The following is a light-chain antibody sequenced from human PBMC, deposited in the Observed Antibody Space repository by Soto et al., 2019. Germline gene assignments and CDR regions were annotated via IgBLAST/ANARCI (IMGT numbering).Light chain of an antibody. CDR1: SSDVGGYNY. CDR2: DVS. V-gene: IGLV2-11*01. J-gene: IGLJ2*01. CDR3: CSYAGSCTFAV. Sequence: QSALTQPRSVSGSPGQSVTISCTGTSSDVGGYNYVSWYQQHPGKAPKLMIYDVSKRPSGVPDRFSGSKSGNTASLTISGLQAEDEADDYCCSYAGSCTFAVFGGGTKVTVL.